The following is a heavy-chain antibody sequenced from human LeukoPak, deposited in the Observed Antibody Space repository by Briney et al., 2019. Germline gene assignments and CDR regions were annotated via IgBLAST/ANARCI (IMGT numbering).Heavy chain of an antibody. J-gene: IGHJ4*02. D-gene: IGHD3-22*01. CDR2: ISAYSGNT. CDR3: ARTPYYYDSSGYYHGGYYFDY. CDR1: GYTFTSYG. V-gene: IGHV1-18*01. Sequence: ASVKVSCKASGYTFTSYGISWVRQAPGQGLEWMGWISAYSGNTNYAQKLQGRVTMTTDTSTSTAYMELRSLRSDDTAVYYCARTPYYYDSSGYYHGGYYFDYWGQGTLVTVSS.